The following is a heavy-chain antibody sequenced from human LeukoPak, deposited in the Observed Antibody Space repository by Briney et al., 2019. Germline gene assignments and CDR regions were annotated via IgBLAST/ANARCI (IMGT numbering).Heavy chain of an antibody. CDR2: ISGDGSRT. Sequence: PGGSLRLSCAASGFSFDEYVMHWVRQAPGKGLEWIALISGDGSRTYYVGSVKGRFTLSRDNSKNALYLQMNSLRTEDTALYYCTKDRYCSSSSCPTDHWGQGTLVTVSS. CDR1: GFSFDEYV. J-gene: IGHJ4*02. V-gene: IGHV3-43*02. CDR3: TKDRYCSSSSCPTDH. D-gene: IGHD2-2*01.